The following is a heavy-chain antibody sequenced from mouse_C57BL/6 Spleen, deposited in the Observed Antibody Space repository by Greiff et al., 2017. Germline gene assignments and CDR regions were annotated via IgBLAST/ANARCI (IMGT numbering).Heavy chain of an antibody. CDR2: IWSGGST. Sequence: QVQLKESGPGLVQPSQSLSITCTVSGFSLTSYGVHWVRQSPGKGLEWLGVIWSGGSTDSNAAFISRLSISKDNSKSQFFFKMNSLQADDTAIYYWARGRYGSPYFDYWGKGTTLTVSS. CDR1: GFSLTSYG. D-gene: IGHD1-1*01. V-gene: IGHV2-2*01. CDR3: ARGRYGSPYFDY. J-gene: IGHJ2*01.